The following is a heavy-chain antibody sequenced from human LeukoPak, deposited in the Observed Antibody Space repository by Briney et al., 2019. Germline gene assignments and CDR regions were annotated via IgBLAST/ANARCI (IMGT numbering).Heavy chain of an antibody. CDR1: GFTVRSNY. D-gene: IGHD4-23*01. V-gene: IGHV3-53*01. CDR2: IYSGGST. CDR3: ARDLRGAGGYYFDY. Sequence: PGGSLRLSCAASGFTVRSNYMSWVRQAPGKGLEWGSVIYSGGSTYYADSVKGRFTISRDNSKNTLYLQMNSLRAEDTAVYYCARDLRGAGGYYFDYWGQGTLATVSA. J-gene: IGHJ4*02.